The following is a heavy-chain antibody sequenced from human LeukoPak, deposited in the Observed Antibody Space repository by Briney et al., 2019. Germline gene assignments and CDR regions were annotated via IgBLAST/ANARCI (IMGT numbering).Heavy chain of an antibody. V-gene: IGHV1-69*01. D-gene: IGHD6-13*01. J-gene: IGHJ4*02. Sequence: SVKVSCKASGGTFSSYAISWVRQAPGQGLEWVGGIIPIFGTANYAQKFQGRVTITADESTSTAYMELSSLRSEDTAVYYCARDRGDWQHLVLDYWGQGTLVTVSS. CDR1: GGTFSSYA. CDR3: ARDRGDWQHLVLDY. CDR2: IIPIFGTA.